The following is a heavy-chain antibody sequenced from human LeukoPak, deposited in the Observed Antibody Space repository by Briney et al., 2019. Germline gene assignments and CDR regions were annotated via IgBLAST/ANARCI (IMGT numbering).Heavy chain of an antibody. CDR3: ATSIRRITISS. V-gene: IGHV3-30*04. J-gene: IGHJ4*02. CDR1: GFTFSTYA. Sequence: GGSLRLSCAASGFTFSTYAMHWVRQAPGKGLEWLTVISYNGSHQYYSDSVRGRFTISRDNSRNSVFLQINRLRPEDTAVYYCATSIRRITISSWGQGALVTVSS. D-gene: IGHD3-3*01. CDR2: ISYNGSHQ.